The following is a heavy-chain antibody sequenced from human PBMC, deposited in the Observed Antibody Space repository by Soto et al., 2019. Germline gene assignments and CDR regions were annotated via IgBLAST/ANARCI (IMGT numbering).Heavy chain of an antibody. Sequence: SETLSLTCTVSGGSISSSSYYWGWIRQPPGKGLEWIGSIYYSGSTYYNPSLKSRVTISVDTSKNQFSLKLSSVTAADTAVYYCARYRREAVAGYTLDNWGQGILVTVSS. CDR2: IYYSGST. J-gene: IGHJ4*02. D-gene: IGHD6-13*01. V-gene: IGHV4-39*01. CDR1: GGSISSSSYY. CDR3: ARYRREAVAGYTLDN.